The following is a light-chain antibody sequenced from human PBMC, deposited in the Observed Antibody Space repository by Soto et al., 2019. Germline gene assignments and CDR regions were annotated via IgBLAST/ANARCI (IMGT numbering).Light chain of an antibody. CDR2: NSN. CDR1: RSDIGSNF. Sequence: QSVLSQPPSASGTPGQTVIISCSGSRSDIGSNFVNWYQHLPGTAPKLLIYNSNQRPSGVPDRFSGSKSGTSASLAISGLQSEGEADYYCAAWDDSLLGVFGTGTKVTVL. CDR3: AAWDDSLLGV. J-gene: IGLJ1*01. V-gene: IGLV1-44*01.